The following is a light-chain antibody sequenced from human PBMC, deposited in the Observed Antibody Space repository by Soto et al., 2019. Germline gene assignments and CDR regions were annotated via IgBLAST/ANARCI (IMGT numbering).Light chain of an antibody. CDR2: DAS. CDR1: QSVGRY. J-gene: IGKJ4*01. V-gene: IGKV3-11*01. Sequence: EIVLTQSPATLSLSPGDRATLSCRASQSVGRYLAWYQQKPGQAPRVLIYDASNRATGIPARFSGSGSGTDFTLTISSLEPEDFAVYYCQQRNYWPLTFGGGTKVDIK. CDR3: QQRNYWPLT.